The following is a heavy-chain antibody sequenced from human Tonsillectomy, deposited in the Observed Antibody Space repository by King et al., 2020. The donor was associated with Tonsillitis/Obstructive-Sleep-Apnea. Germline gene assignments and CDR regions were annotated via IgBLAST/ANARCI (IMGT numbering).Heavy chain of an antibody. D-gene: IGHD2-2*01. CDR1: GFTFSSYG. CDR3: AKDGRDIVVDPDYYYYYYMDV. CDR2: ISYEGSNK. J-gene: IGHJ6*03. Sequence: VQLVESGGGVVQPGTSLRLSCAASGFTFSSYGRYWLRQSPGKGLVWVAVISYEGSNKYYADSVKGRFTITRENYKNTLYLQSNSLRAEDTSVYYCAKDGRDIVVDPDYYYYYYMDVWGKGTTVTVSS. V-gene: IGHV3-30*18.